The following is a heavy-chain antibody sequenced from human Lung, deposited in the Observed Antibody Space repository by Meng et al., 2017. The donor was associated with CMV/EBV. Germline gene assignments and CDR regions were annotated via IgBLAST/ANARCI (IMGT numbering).Heavy chain of an antibody. D-gene: IGHD4-11*01. J-gene: IGHJ5*01. CDR3: ARDGNDYGNYWFDS. Sequence: GGSLRLSCETSGFMFSTYSMHWVRQAPGKGLEWVAVMWNGGKRNYYGDSVKGRFTISRDDSKNTVYLQKNNLRDEDTAVYYCARDGNDYGNYWFDSWGQGXLVTVSS. CDR2: MWNGGKRN. V-gene: IGHV3-33*01. CDR1: GFMFSTYS.